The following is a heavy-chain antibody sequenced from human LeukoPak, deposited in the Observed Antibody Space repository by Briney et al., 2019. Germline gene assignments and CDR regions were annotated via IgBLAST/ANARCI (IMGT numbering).Heavy chain of an antibody. CDR2: ISAYNGNT. D-gene: IGHD6-13*01. Sequence: ASVKVSCKASGYTFTSYGISWVRQAPGQGLEWMGWISAYNGNTNYAQKLQGRVTMTTDTSTSTAYMELRSLRSDDTAVYYCARGYSSSWHGTLFDYWGQGTLVTVSS. J-gene: IGHJ4*02. V-gene: IGHV1-18*01. CDR1: GYTFTSYG. CDR3: ARGYSSSWHGTLFDY.